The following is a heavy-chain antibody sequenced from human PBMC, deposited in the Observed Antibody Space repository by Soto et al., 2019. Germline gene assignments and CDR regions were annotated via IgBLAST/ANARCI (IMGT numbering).Heavy chain of an antibody. Sequence: PSETLSLTCGVNDGSLSDYFWSWIRQFPGKGLEWIGEINPSGSTSNNPSLKSRVTLSIDTSKNQFSLRLSSVTAADTAVYYCARHSGGYSYGNFDYWGQGTLVTVSS. V-gene: IGHV4-34*01. J-gene: IGHJ4*02. D-gene: IGHD5-18*01. CDR2: INPSGST. CDR3: ARHSGGYSYGNFDY. CDR1: DGSLSDYF.